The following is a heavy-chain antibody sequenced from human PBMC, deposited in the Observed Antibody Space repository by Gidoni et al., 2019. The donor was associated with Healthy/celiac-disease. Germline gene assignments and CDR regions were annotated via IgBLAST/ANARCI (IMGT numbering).Heavy chain of an antibody. CDR1: EGTFSRYA. V-gene: IGHV1-69*01. CDR3: ARDCSSTSCYRGYNWFDP. D-gene: IGHD2-2*02. Sequence: QVQLVQSGAEVKKPGSSVKVSCKASEGTFSRYAIRWVRQAPGQGLEWMGGIIPIFGTANYAQKFQGRVTITADESTSTAYMELSSLRSEDTAVYYCARDCSSTSCYRGYNWFDPWGQGTLVTVSS. J-gene: IGHJ5*02. CDR2: IIPIFGTA.